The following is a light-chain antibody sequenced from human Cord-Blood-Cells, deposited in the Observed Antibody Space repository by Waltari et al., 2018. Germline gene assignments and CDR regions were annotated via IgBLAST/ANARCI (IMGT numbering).Light chain of an antibody. J-gene: IGLJ1*01. CDR2: DDD. V-gene: IGLV1-36*01. CDR3: AAWDDSLNGPV. CDR1: SSNIGNNA. Sequence: QSVLTQPPSVSEAPRQRVTISCSGSSSNIGNNAVNWYQQLPGKAPKLLIYDDDLLPSGVSDRFSGSKSGASASLDISGLQSEDEADYYCAAWDDSLNGPVFGTGTKVTVL.